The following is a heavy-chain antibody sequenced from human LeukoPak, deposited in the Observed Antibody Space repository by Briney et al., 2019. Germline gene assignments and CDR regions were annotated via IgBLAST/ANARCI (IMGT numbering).Heavy chain of an antibody. CDR2: IKEDGSEK. Sequence: GGSLRLSCADSGFTFSKYWMSWVRQAPGKGLEWVARIKEDGSEKYYVDSVKGRFTISRDNSKNTLYLQMNSLRAEDTAVYYCAPDLGGAAWSLDYWGQGTLVTVSS. CDR1: GFTFSKYW. D-gene: IGHD2-15*01. J-gene: IGHJ4*02. V-gene: IGHV3-7*05. CDR3: APDLGGAAWSLDY.